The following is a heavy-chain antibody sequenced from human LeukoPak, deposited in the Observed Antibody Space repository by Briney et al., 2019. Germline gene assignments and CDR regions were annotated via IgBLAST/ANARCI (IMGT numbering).Heavy chain of an antibody. CDR1: GYTFTGYY. D-gene: IGHD1-26*01. CDR2: INPNSGGT. J-gene: IGHJ4*02. V-gene: IGHV1-2*02. CDR3: ARDSGSLDYFDY. Sequence: ASVKVSCKASGYTFTGYYMHWVRQAPGQGLEWMGWINPNSGGTNYAQKFQGRVTMTRDTSIGTAYMELSRLRSDDTAVYYCARDSGSLDYFDYWGQGTLVTVSS.